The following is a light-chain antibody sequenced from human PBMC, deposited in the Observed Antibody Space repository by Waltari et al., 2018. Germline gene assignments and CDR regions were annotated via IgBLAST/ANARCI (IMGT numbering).Light chain of an antibody. Sequence: IMLTQSPGTLSLSPGERATLSCRASQSISRYLAWYQQKPGQAPRLLIYGATTRATGIPDMFSGSGSGTDFSLTISGLDPEDSAVYYCQHHFRLPATFGQGTKVEIK. V-gene: IGKV3-20*01. CDR2: GAT. CDR1: QSISRY. J-gene: IGKJ1*01. CDR3: QHHFRLPAT.